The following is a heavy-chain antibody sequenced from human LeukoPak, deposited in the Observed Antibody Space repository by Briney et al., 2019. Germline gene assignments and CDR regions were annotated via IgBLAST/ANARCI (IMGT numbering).Heavy chain of an antibody. Sequence: GRSLRLSCAASGFTFSSYAMHWVRQAPGKGLEWVAVISYDGSNKYYADSVKGRFIISRDNSKNTLYLQMNSLRAEDTAVYYCASSPPPRYCSGGSCYDYWGQGTLVTVSS. V-gene: IGHV3-30*04. CDR3: ASSPPPRYCSGGSCYDY. CDR1: GFTFSSYA. J-gene: IGHJ4*02. D-gene: IGHD2-15*01. CDR2: ISYDGSNK.